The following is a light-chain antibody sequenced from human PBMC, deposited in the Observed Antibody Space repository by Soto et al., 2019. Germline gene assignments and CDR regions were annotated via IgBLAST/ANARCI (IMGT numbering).Light chain of an antibody. CDR2: DAS. V-gene: IGKV3-11*01. Sequence: EIVLTQSPATLSLSPGERATLSCRASQSIGSYLAWYQQKPGQAPRLLIYDASNRATGIPVTFSGSGSGTDFNLTISSLEPEDSAVYYCQQRTNWPPWTFGQGTKVEIK. J-gene: IGKJ1*01. CDR1: QSIGSY. CDR3: QQRTNWPPWT.